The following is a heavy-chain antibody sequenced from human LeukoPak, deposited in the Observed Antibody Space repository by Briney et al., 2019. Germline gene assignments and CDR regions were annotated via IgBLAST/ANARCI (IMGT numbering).Heavy chain of an antibody. CDR2: IFYSGST. CDR3: ARDERRDYYGSGSYHWFDP. CDR1: GGSIRSSSYY. D-gene: IGHD3-10*01. Sequence: SETLSLTCTVSGGSIRSSSYYWGWIRQPPGKGLEWIGNIFYSGSTYYNPSLKSRVTISVDTSKNQFSLKLSSVTAADTAVYYCARDERRDYYGSGSYHWFDPWGQGTLVTVSS. J-gene: IGHJ5*02. V-gene: IGHV4-39*07.